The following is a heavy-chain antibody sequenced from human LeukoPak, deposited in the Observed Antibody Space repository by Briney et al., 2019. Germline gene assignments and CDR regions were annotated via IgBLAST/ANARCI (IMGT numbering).Heavy chain of an antibody. CDR1: GGSISSTNW. CDR3: ARGVIAVAGPIDY. V-gene: IGHV4-4*02. D-gene: IGHD6-19*01. Sequence: SGTLSLTRTVSGGSISSTNWWNWVRQPPGKGLEWIGEIHHSGIANFNPSLRSRVTISVDKSKNHFSLNLNSVTAAGTAVYYCARGVIAVAGPIDYWGQGTLVTVSS. CDR2: IHHSGIA. J-gene: IGHJ4*02.